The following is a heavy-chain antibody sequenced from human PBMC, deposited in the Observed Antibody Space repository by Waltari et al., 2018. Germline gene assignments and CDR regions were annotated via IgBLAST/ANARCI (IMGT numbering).Heavy chain of an antibody. J-gene: IGHJ4*02. CDR2: ISSSGSTI. D-gene: IGHD1-7*01. Sequence: QVQLVASGGALVKPGGSLRLSCGASGFTFSAHYMSWVRQVPGKGLEWISYISSSGSTIFYADSVKGRFTVSRDNARNSLFLQMDNLRADDMAVYYCARGAGTPPFDFWGQGTLVTVSS. CDR1: GFTFSAHY. V-gene: IGHV3-11*01. CDR3: ARGAGTPPFDF.